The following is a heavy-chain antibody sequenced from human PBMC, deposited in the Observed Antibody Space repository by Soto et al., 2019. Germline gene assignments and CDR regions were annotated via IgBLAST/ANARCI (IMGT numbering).Heavy chain of an antibody. D-gene: IGHD3-10*01. CDR3: AREGYGSGNYYYYYGMDV. Sequence: ASVKVSCKASGYTFTSYDINWVRQAPGQGLEWMGWMSAYNGNTNYAQKLQGRVTMTTDTSTSTAYMELRSLRSDDTAVYYCAREGYGSGNYYYYYGMDVWGQGTTVTVSS. V-gene: IGHV1-18*01. CDR2: MSAYNGNT. CDR1: GYTFTSYD. J-gene: IGHJ6*02.